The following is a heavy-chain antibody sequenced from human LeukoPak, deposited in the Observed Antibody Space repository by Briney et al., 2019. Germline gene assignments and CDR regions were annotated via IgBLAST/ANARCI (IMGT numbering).Heavy chain of an antibody. CDR3: ARVPRSYYYYYYMDV. CDR1: GGSISSYY. Sequence: SETLSLTCTVSGGSISSYYWSWIRQPPGKGLEWIGYINYSGSTNYSPSLKSRVTISVDTSKNQFSLKLSSVTAADTAVYYCARVPRSYYYYYYMDVWGKGTTVTVSS. CDR2: INYSGST. V-gene: IGHV4-59*12. J-gene: IGHJ6*03.